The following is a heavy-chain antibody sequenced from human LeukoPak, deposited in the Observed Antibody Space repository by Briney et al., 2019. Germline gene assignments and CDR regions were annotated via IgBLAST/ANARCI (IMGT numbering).Heavy chain of an antibody. CDR2: ISGSGGST. J-gene: IGHJ6*03. V-gene: IGHV3-23*01. D-gene: IGHD6-13*01. CDR3: AKQGVAAAGHYYYYYYMDV. CDR1: GFTFSSYA. Sequence: PGGSLRLSCAASGFTFSSYAMSWVRQAPGKGLEWDSAISGSGGSTYYADSVKGRFTISRDNSKNTLYLQMNSLRAEDTAVYYCAKQGVAAAGHYYYYYYMDVWGKGTTVTVSS.